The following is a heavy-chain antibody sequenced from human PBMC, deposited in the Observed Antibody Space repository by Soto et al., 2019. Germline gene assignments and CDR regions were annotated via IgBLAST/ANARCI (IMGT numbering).Heavy chain of an antibody. CDR1: GFTFSTCA. CDR2: ISGSGGTT. V-gene: IGHV3-23*01. Sequence: TGGSLRLSCAASGFTFSTCAMGWVRQAPGKGLEWVSFISGSGGTTFYADSVKGRFTISRDSSKNTLYLQMNSLRAEDTAVYYCAKDATIYGVVIKGYFDNWGQGTPVTVS. D-gene: IGHD3-3*01. CDR3: AKDATIYGVVIKGYFDN. J-gene: IGHJ4*02.